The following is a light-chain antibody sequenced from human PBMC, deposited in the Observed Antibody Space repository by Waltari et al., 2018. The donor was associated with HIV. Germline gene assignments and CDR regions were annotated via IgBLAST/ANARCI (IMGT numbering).Light chain of an antibody. V-gene: IGLV4-69*01. CDR1: SGHSSFA. CDR3: QTWGAGAVV. Sequence: PVVTQSSSASASLGASVRLTCTLSSGHSSFAIAWHQQLPEKGPQFLTNVDRDGSHIGVDGLPYRFAGSSSGTERYLTIANLQSDDEADYYCQTWGAGAVVFGGGTRLTVL. J-gene: IGLJ2*01. CDR2: VDRDGSH.